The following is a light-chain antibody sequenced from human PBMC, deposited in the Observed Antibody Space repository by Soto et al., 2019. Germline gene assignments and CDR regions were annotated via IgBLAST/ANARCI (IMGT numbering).Light chain of an antibody. CDR1: TSNLGAGYD. CDR3: CSYAGNLAV. J-gene: IGLJ2*01. Sequence: QSVLTQPPSVSGAPGQRVTLSCTGNTSNLGAGYDVHWYQQLPGAAPKLVIFGNRNRPSGVPERFSGSKSGTSASLAITGLQAEDEADYYCCSYAGNLAVFGGGTKLTAL. CDR2: GNR. V-gene: IGLV1-40*01.